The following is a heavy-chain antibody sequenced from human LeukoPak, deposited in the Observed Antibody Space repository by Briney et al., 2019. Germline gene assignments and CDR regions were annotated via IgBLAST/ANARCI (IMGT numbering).Heavy chain of an antibody. CDR1: GFTFSDYY. V-gene: IGHV3-11*01. CDR3: AKDKGRMVRGVRFLWYFDL. Sequence: GGSLRLSCAASGFTFSDYYMSWIRQAPGKGLEWVSYISSSGSIIYYADSVKGRFTISRDNAKKSLYQQMNSLRAEDTALYYCAKDKGRMVRGVRFLWYFDLWGRGTLVTVSS. J-gene: IGHJ2*01. D-gene: IGHD3-10*01. CDR2: ISSSGSII.